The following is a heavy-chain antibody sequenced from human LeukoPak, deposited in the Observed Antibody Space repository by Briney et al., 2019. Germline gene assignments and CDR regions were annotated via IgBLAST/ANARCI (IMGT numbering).Heavy chain of an antibody. CDR1: GFIFGDYS. CDR3: TRVGYSSSWYSVY. V-gene: IGHV3-49*04. J-gene: IGHJ4*02. Sequence: PGRSLRLSCTASGFIFGDYSMNWVRQAPGKGLERVGFIRSKAYGGTAEYAASVKGRFTISRDDSKSIAYLQMNSLKTEDTAVYYCTRVGYSSSWYSVYWGQGTLVTVSS. CDR2: IRSKAYGGTA. D-gene: IGHD6-13*01.